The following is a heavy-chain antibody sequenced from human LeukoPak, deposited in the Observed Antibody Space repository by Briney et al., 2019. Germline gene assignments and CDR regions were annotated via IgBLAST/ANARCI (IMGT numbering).Heavy chain of an antibody. CDR3: ARDSSRDLAFDV. J-gene: IGHJ3*01. D-gene: IGHD6-13*01. CDR1: GYSISSGYY. CDR2: GFHDGDT. Sequence: MASETLSLTCTVSGYSISSGYYWGWIRQIPGKGLEWIGRGFHDGDTHYNPSLKSRVTIPLDTSKNQVSLRLSSVIAADTALYYCARDSSRDLAFDVWGQGTMVTVSS. V-gene: IGHV4-38-2*02.